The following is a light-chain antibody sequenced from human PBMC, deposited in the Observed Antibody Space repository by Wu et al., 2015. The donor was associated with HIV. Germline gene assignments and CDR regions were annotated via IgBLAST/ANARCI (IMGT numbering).Light chain of an antibody. V-gene: IGKV1-9*01. CDR2: AAS. CDR3: QQLNSYSLT. J-gene: IGKJ4*01. Sequence: IQLTQSPSSLSASVGDRVTITCRASQGISSYLAWHQQKPGKAPKLLIYAASTLQSGVPSRFSGSGSGTDFTLTISSLQPEDFATYYCQQLNSYSLTFGGGTKVEIK. CDR1: QGISSY.